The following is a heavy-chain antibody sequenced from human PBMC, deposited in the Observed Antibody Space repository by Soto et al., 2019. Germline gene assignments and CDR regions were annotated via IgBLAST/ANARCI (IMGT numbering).Heavy chain of an antibody. CDR3: APLRYFDWSKSIAAPAVYYMDV. D-gene: IGHD3-9*01. CDR2: INHSGST. CDR1: GGSFSGYY. J-gene: IGHJ6*03. V-gene: IGHV4-34*01. Sequence: SETLSLTCAVYGGSFSGYYWSWIRQPPGKGLEWIGEINHSGSTNYNPSLKSRVTISVDTSKNQFSLKLSSVTAADTAVYYCAPLRYFDWSKSIAAPAVYYMDVWGKGTTVTVSS.